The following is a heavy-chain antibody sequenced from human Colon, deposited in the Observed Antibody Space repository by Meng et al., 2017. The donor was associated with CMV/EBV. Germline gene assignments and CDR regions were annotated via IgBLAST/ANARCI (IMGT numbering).Heavy chain of an antibody. Sequence: SVKVSCKASGGTFSSYAISWVRQAPGQGLEWMGGIIPILGIANYAQKFQGRVTITADKSTSTAYMELSSLRSEDTAVYYCARGRFHCDPDICYNLALDVWGPGTTVTVSS. CDR1: GGTFSSYA. V-gene: IGHV1-69*10. D-gene: IGHD2-2*02. J-gene: IGHJ6*02. CDR3: ARGRFHCDPDICYNLALDV. CDR2: IIPILGIA.